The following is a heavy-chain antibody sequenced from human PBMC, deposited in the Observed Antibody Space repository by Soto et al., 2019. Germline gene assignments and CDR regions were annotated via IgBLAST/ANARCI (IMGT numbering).Heavy chain of an antibody. CDR3: ARDPYYDSSGYLGSFDP. D-gene: IGHD3-22*01. Sequence: SETLSLTCTVSGGSISSYYWSWIRQPPGKGLEWIGYIYYSGSTNYNPSLKSRVTISVDTSKNQFSLKLSSVTAADTAVYYCARDPYYDSSGYLGSFDPWGQGTLVTVSS. CDR2: IYYSGST. V-gene: IGHV4-59*01. J-gene: IGHJ5*02. CDR1: GGSISSYY.